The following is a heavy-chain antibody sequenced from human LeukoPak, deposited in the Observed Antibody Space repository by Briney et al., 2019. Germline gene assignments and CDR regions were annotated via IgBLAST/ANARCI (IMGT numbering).Heavy chain of an antibody. CDR2: ITYSGSNT. Sequence: GGSLRLSCAASGFTFSTCAMSWVRQAPGKGLEWVSTITYSGSNTHDADSVKGRFTISRDNSKNTLYLQMNSLRAEDTAIYYCTKAVSEYSSSSWDYWGQGTLVTVSS. CDR3: TKAVSEYSSSSWDY. D-gene: IGHD6-6*01. V-gene: IGHV3-23*01. CDR1: GFTFSTCA. J-gene: IGHJ4*02.